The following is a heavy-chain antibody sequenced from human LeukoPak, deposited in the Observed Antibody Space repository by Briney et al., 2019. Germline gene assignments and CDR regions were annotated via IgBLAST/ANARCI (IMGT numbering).Heavy chain of an antibody. D-gene: IGHD3-22*01. CDR3: ATKTHYFDNSGYPFDY. V-gene: IGHV1-69*15. CDR2: IIPISGTA. J-gene: IGHJ4*01. Sequence: ASVKVSCTASGDTFSTYAISWVRLAPGQGLKWMGRIIPISGTAEYAEKFQGRVTITADESTSTAYMELSSLRSEDTAVYYCATKTHYFDNSGYPFDYWGQGTLVTVSS. CDR1: GDTFSTYA.